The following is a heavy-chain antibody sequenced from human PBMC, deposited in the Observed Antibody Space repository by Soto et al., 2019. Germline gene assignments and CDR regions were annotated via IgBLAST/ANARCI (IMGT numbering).Heavy chain of an antibody. CDR3: ARGRGTISGYYPFFDY. CDR2: IYYSGST. V-gene: IGHV4-31*03. J-gene: IGHJ4*02. CDR1: GGSISSGGYY. Sequence: SETLSLTCTVSGGSISSGGYYWSWIRQHPGKGLERIGYIYYSGSTYYNPSLKSRVTISVDTSKNQFSLKLSSVTAADTAVYYCARGRGTISGYYPFFDYWGQGTLVTVSS. D-gene: IGHD3-22*01.